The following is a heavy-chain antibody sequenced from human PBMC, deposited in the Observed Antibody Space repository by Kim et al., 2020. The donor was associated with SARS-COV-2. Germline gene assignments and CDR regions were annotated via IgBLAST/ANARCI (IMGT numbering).Heavy chain of an antibody. V-gene: IGHV5-10-1*01. D-gene: IGHD1-26*01. CDR1: GYSFTSYW. CDR3: ARHSGSYSVLDY. CDR2: IDPSDSYT. Sequence: GESLKISCKGSGYSFTSYWISWVRQMPGKGLEWMGRIDPSDSYTNYSPSFQGHVTIPADKSISTAYLQWSSLKASDTAMYYCARHSGSYSVLDYWGQGTLVTVSS. J-gene: IGHJ4*02.